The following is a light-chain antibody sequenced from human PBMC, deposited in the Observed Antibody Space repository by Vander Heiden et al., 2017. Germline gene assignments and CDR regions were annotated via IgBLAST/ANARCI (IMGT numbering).Light chain of an antibody. CDR3: NSRDSSGNLVV. V-gene: IGLV3-19*01. CDR2: GEN. J-gene: IGLJ2*01. CDR1: SLRRYY. Sequence: SSELTQDIAVSVLFGQTVTIKCLGDSLRRYYASWYQQKPEKAPVLVIYGENNRPSGIPDRFSGSSSGNTASLTITEAQAEDEADYYCNSRDSSGNLVVFGGGTKLSVL.